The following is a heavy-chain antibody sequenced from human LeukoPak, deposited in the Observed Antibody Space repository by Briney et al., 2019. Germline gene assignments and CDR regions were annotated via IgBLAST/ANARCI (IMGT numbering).Heavy chain of an antibody. CDR3: ARDYVRSGYYYWFDP. D-gene: IGHD3-22*01. V-gene: IGHV4-59*01. Sequence: SETLSLTSTVAGGSIISYYWSWIGQPPRKGREWIGYIYYSGSTNYNPSPTSRVTISVDTSKNQFSLKLSSVTAADTAVYYCARDYVRSGYYYWFDPWGQGTLVTVSS. J-gene: IGHJ5*02. CDR2: IYYSGST. CDR1: GGSIISYY.